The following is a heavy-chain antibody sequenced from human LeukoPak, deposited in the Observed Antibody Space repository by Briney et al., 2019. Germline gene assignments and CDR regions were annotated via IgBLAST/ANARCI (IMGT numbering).Heavy chain of an antibody. CDR3: ARDSTQRTSSADYYDSSGYYYGPDY. CDR2: IWYDGSNK. CDR1: GFTFSSYG. Sequence: GGSLRLSCAASGFTFSSYGMHWVRQAPGKGLEWVAVIWYDGSNKYYADSVKGRFTISRDNSKNTLYLQMNSLRAEDTGVYYCARDSTQRTSSADYYDSSGYYYGPDYWGQGTLVTVSS. V-gene: IGHV3-33*01. J-gene: IGHJ4*02. D-gene: IGHD3-22*01.